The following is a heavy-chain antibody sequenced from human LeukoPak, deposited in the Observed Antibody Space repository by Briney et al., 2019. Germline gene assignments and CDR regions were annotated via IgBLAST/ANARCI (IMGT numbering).Heavy chain of an antibody. CDR3: ARRGDAFDV. Sequence: ASVKVSCKASGYTFTGYYMHWVRQAPGQGLEWMGWINPNSGGTNYAQKFQGRVTITTDESTSTAYMELSSLRSEDTAVYYCARRGDAFDVWGQGTMVTVSS. CDR2: INPNSGGT. D-gene: IGHD3-16*01. CDR1: GYTFTGYY. J-gene: IGHJ3*01. V-gene: IGHV1-2*02.